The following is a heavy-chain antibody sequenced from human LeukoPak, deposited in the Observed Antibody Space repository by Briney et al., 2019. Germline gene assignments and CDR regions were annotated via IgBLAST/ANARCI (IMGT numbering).Heavy chain of an antibody. CDR2: ISSSSSYI. J-gene: IGHJ4*02. D-gene: IGHD6-19*01. CDR3: ARKGAGTSASHFDY. Sequence: PGGSLRLSXAASGFTFRSYSMNWVRQAAGKGLEWVSCISSSSSYIHYADAVQGRFTFSRDNAKKSLYLQMNSLRAEDTAVYYCARKGAGTSASHFDYWGQGTLVTVSS. CDR1: GFTFRSYS. V-gene: IGHV3-21*01.